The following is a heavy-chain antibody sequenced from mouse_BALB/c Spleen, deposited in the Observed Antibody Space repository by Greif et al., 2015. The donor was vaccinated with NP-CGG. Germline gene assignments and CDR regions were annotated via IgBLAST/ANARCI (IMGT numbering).Heavy chain of an antibody. V-gene: IGHV1-63*02. CDR2: IYPGGGYT. J-gene: IGHJ1*01. CDR1: GYTFTNYW. CDR3: ARFYYGSSYWYFDA. D-gene: IGHD1-1*01. Sequence: QVQLQQSGAELVRPGTSVKMSCKAAGYTFTNYWIGWVKQRPGHGLEWIGDIYPGGGYTNYNEKFKGKATLTADTSSSTAYRQRSSLTAEDSAIYYVARFYYGSSYWYFDACGAGTTVTVSS.